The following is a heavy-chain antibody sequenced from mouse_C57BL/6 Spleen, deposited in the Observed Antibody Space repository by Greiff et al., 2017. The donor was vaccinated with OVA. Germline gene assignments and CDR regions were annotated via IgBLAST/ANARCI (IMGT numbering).Heavy chain of an antibody. CDR2: ISDGGSYT. V-gene: IGHV5-4*01. J-gene: IGHJ4*01. D-gene: IGHD1-1*01. Sequence: EVKLVESGGGLVKPGGSLKLSCAASGFTFSSYAMSWVRQTPEKRLEWVATISDGGSYTYYPDNVKGRFTISRDNAKNNLYLQMSHLKSEDAAMDYCARDPYYGSSMPYAMDYWGQGTSVTVSS. CDR3: ARDPYYGSSMPYAMDY. CDR1: GFTFSSYA.